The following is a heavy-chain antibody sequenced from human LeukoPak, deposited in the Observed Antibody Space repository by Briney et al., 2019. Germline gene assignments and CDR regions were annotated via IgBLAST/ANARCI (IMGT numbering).Heavy chain of an antibody. D-gene: IGHD5-24*01. V-gene: IGHV3-23*01. CDR3: AKSKDGYNLVIDY. CDR1: GFTFSSYA. CDR2: ISGSGGST. Sequence: AGGSLRLSCAASGFTFSSYAMSWVRQAPVKELEWVSAISGSGGSTYYADSVKGRFTISRDNSKNTLYLQMNSLRAEDTAVYYCAKSKDGYNLVIDYWGQGTLVTVSS. J-gene: IGHJ4*02.